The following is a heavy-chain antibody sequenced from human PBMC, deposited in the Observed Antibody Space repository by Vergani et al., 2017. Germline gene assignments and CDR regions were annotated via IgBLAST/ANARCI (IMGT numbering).Heavy chain of an antibody. CDR2: IIPIFGTA. Sequence: QVQLVQSGAEVKKPGYSVKVSCKASGGTFSSYAISWERQAPGQGLEWMGGIIPIFGTANYAQKFQGRVTITADESTSTADMELSSLRSEDTAVYYCARDHPDYYGSGSYYNAGSAYYYYYYGMDVWGQGTTVTVSS. CDR1: GGTFSSYA. CDR3: ARDHPDYYGSGSYYNAGSAYYYYYYGMDV. V-gene: IGHV1-69*01. D-gene: IGHD3-10*01. J-gene: IGHJ6*02.